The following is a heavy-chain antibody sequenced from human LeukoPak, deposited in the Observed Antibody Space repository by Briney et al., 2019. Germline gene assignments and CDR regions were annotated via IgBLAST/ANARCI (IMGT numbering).Heavy chain of an antibody. CDR3: ARAYCSGGSCEYFDY. CDR2: IDTDGSST. CDR1: GFTLSSYW. D-gene: IGHD2-15*01. J-gene: IGHJ4*02. Sequence: GGSLRLSCAASGFTLSSYWMHWVRQAPGKGLVWVSRIDTDGSSTNYADSVKGRFTISRDNSKNTLYLQMNSLRAEDTAVYYCARAYCSGGSCEYFDYWGQGTLVTVSP. V-gene: IGHV3-74*01.